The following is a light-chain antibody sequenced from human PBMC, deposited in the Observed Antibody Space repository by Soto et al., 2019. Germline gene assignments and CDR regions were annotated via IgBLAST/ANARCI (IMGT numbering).Light chain of an antibody. V-gene: IGLV2-23*02. CDR3: YSYVRSHTYVV. Sequence: QSALTQPASLSESPGQSITISCTGAGSDVENSDLVSWYQQHPGEAPKLVIFEVSKRPSGVSHRFSGSKSGKTASLTISGLQAGDEAHYYCYSYVRSHTYVVFGGGTRLTVL. J-gene: IGLJ2*01. CDR2: EVS. CDR1: GSDVENSDL.